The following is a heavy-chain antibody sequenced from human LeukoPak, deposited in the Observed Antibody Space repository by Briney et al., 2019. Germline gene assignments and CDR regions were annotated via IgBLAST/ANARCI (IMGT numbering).Heavy chain of an antibody. CDR2: ISSSGSSI. D-gene: IGHD6-6*01. V-gene: IGHV3-48*03. J-gene: IGHJ4*02. CDR1: GFTFTNYD. Sequence: PGGSLRLSCAASGFTFTNYDMNWVRQAPGKGLEWVSYISSSGSSIYSADSVKGRFTISRDNAKNSLHLQMNSLRAEDTAVYYCAARAIAARPYYLDYWGQGTLVTVSS. CDR3: AARAIAARPYYLDY.